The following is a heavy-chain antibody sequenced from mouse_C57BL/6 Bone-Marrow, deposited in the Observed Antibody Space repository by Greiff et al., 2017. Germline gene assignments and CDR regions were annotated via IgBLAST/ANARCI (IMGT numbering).Heavy chain of an antibody. CDR1: GYTFTSYW. CDR3: ATTIYYYGSSLFDY. CDR2: IDPSDSET. Sequence: QVQLQQSGAELVRPGSSVKLSCKASGYTFTSYWMHWVKQRPIQGLEWIGNIDPSDSETHYNQKFKDKATLTVDKSSSTAYMQLSSLTSEDSAVYYCATTIYYYGSSLFDYWGQGTTLTVSS. D-gene: IGHD1-1*01. V-gene: IGHV1-52*01. J-gene: IGHJ2*01.